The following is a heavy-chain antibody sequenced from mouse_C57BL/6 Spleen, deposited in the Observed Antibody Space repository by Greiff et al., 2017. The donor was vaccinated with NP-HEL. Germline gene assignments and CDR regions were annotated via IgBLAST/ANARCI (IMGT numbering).Heavy chain of an antibody. CDR1: GYAFTNYL. CDR2: INPGSGGT. CDR3: ARGGSSSYYFDD. Sequence: VQLQQSGAELVRPGTSVKVSCKASGYAFTNYLIEWVKQRPGQGLEWIGVINPGSGGTNYNEKFKGKATLTADKSSSTAYMQLSSLTSEDSAVYFCARGGSSSYYFDDWGQGTTLTVSS. J-gene: IGHJ2*01. D-gene: IGHD1-1*01. V-gene: IGHV1-54*01.